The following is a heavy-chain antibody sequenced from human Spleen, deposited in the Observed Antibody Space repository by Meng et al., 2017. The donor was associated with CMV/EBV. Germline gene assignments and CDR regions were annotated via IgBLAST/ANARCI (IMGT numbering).Heavy chain of an antibody. Sequence: SETLSLTCTVSGVSIISSNYYWAWIRQPPGKGLEWIGSIHHSGSTHNNPSLKSRVTISADTSKNQFSLKLNSVTAADTAVYYCARDLTIFEMGSPSYYYGMDVWGQGSLVTVSS. D-gene: IGHD3-3*01. CDR2: IHHSGST. J-gene: IGHJ6*02. V-gene: IGHV4-39*01. CDR1: GVSIISSNYY. CDR3: ARDLTIFEMGSPSYYYGMDV.